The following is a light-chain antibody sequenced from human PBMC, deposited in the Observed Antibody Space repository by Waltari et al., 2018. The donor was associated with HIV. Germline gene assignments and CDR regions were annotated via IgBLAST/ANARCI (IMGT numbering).Light chain of an antibody. Sequence: DIQMTQSPSTLSASVGDRVTITCRASQRINRWLAWYQQKPEKAPKHLIYKASSLESGVPSRCRGSGSGTEFTRTIRSLQPDDFAIYYCQQYNSYMWTFGQGTKVEIK. J-gene: IGKJ1*01. V-gene: IGKV1-5*03. CDR1: QRINRW. CDR2: KAS. CDR3: QQYNSYMWT.